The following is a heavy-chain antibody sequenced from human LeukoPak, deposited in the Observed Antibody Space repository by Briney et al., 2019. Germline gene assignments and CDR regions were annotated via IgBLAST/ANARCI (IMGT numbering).Heavy chain of an antibody. J-gene: IGHJ4*02. Sequence: GGSLRLSCAASGFIFSSYSMNWVRQAPGKGLEWVSSISGSSSYIYYADSVKGRFTISRDNAKNSLYLQMNSLRAEDTAVYYCAREVGYYDSSGYYSDYWGQGTLVTVSS. V-gene: IGHV3-21*06. CDR3: AREVGYYDSSGYYSDY. CDR2: ISGSSSYI. D-gene: IGHD3-22*01. CDR1: GFIFSSYS.